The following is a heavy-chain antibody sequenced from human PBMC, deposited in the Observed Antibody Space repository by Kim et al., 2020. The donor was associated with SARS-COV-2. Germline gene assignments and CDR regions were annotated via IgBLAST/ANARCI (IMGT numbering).Heavy chain of an antibody. Sequence: SETLSLTCAVSGGSISSSNWWSWVRQPPGKGLEWIGEIYHSGSTNYNPSLKSRVTISVDKSKNQFSLKLSSVTAADTAVYYCARVLGTMIVVSHAFDIWGQGTMVTVSS. CDR2: IYHSGST. J-gene: IGHJ3*02. CDR3: ARVLGTMIVVSHAFDI. D-gene: IGHD3-22*01. V-gene: IGHV4-4*02. CDR1: GGSISSSNW.